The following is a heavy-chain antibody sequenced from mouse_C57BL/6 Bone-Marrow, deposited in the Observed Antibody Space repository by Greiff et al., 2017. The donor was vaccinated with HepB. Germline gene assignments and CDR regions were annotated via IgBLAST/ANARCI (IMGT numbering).Heavy chain of an antibody. CDR2: ISSGSSTI. V-gene: IGHV5-17*01. D-gene: IGHD1-1*01. CDR1: GFTFSDYG. J-gene: IGHJ1*03. Sequence: EVQRVESGGGLVKPGGSLKLSCAASGFTFSDYGMHWVRQAPEKGLEWVAYISSGSSTIYYADTVKGRFTISRDNAKNTLFLQMTSLRSEDTAMYYCAREVYYGSSHWYFDVWGTGTTVTVSS. CDR3: AREVYYGSSHWYFDV.